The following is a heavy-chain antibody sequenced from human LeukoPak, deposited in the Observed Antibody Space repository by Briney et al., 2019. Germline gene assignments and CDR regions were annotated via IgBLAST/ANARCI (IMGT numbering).Heavy chain of an antibody. CDR1: GASISSDY. CDR3: ARDAGATAY. V-gene: IGHV4-59*01. J-gene: IGHJ4*02. Sequence: KSSETLSLTCTVSGASISSDYWSWIRQPLGKGLEWIGYIHYSGSTNYNPSLKSRVTISVDTSNNQFSLKLSSVTSADTAVYYCARDAGATAYWGQGALVTVSS. CDR2: IHYSGST. D-gene: IGHD4/OR15-4a*01.